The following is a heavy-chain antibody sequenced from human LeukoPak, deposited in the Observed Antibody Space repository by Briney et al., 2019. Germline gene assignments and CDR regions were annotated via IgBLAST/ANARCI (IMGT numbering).Heavy chain of an antibody. CDR2: IYYSGST. D-gene: IGHD4-17*01. J-gene: IGHJ4*02. V-gene: IGHV4-59*01. CDR3: ARILGYGAHFDY. CDR1: GGSISSYY. Sequence: SETLSLTCTVSGGSISSYYWSWIRQPAGKGLEWIGYIYYSGSTNYNPSLKSRVTISVDTSKNQFSLKLSSVTAADTAVYYCARILGYGAHFDYWGQGTLVTVSS.